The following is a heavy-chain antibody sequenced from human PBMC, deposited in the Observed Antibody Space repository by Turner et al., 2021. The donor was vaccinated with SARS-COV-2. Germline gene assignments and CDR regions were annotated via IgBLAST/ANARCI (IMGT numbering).Heavy chain of an antibody. V-gene: IGHV3-74*01. D-gene: IGHD6-13*01. CDR2: INSDGSST. CDR1: GFTFSSYW. CDR3: ARVGIAAAGPTFYYYCYGMDV. J-gene: IGHJ6*02. Sequence: EVQLVESGGGLVQPVGSLRLACAASGFTFSSYWMHWVRQAPGKGLVWVSRINSDGSSTSYADSVKSRFTISRDNAKNTLYLQMNSLRAEDTAVYYCARVGIAAAGPTFYYYCYGMDVWGQGTTVTVSS.